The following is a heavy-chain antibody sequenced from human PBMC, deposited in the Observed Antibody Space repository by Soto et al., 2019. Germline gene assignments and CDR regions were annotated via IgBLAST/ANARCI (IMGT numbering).Heavy chain of an antibody. CDR2: IYYSGST. Sequence: SETLSLTCTVSGGSISSYYWSWIRQPPGKGLEWIGYIYYSGSTNYNPSLKSRVTISVDTSKNQFSLKLSSVTAADTAVYYCARGWVIDSNYGMDVWGQGTTVTVSS. V-gene: IGHV4-59*01. J-gene: IGHJ6*02. CDR3: ARGWVIDSNYGMDV. CDR1: GGSISSYY. D-gene: IGHD3-22*01.